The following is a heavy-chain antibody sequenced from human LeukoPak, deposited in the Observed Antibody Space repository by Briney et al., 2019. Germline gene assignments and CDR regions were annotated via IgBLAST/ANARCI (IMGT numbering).Heavy chain of an antibody. CDR3: GRVVTSLDAFSL. D-gene: IGHD3-22*01. CDR2: IYYSGST. V-gene: IGHV4-59*07. CDR1: GGPLRLYH. J-gene: IGHJ3*01. Sequence: SVPLSLMCTVSGGPLRLYHWRGLRDPTGEGLEWIGYIYYSGSTIYNPSLKSPSTIPLDTSKNQSSLKLNSATTADKAGYYCGRVVTSLDAFSLWGQGTIVSVSS.